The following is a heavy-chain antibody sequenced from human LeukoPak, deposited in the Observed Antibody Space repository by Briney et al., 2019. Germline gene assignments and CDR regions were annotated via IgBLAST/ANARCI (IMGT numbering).Heavy chain of an antibody. Sequence: GGSLRLSCAASGFTFRSYAMTWVRQPPGKGLDWISVIGGSGGGTSYADSVKGRFAISRDNAKNSLYLQMNSLRAEDTAVYYCARRRDFIDYWGQGTLVTVSS. CDR3: ARRRDFIDY. J-gene: IGHJ4*02. D-gene: IGHD3/OR15-3a*01. CDR2: IGGSGGGT. CDR1: GFTFRSYA. V-gene: IGHV3-23*01.